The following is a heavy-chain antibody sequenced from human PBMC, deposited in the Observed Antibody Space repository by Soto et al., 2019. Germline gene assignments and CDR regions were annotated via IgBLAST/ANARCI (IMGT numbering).Heavy chain of an antibody. Sequence: PGGSLRLSCAASGFTFSSYAMHWVRQAPGKGLEWVAVISYDGSNKYYADSVKGRFTISRDNSKNTLYLQMNSLRAEDTAVYYCARDTPIIGAAAAPFDYWGQGTTVTVSS. CDR3: ARDTPIIGAAAAPFDY. D-gene: IGHD6-13*01. CDR1: GFTFSSYA. J-gene: IGHJ4*03. V-gene: IGHV3-30-3*01. CDR2: ISYDGSNK.